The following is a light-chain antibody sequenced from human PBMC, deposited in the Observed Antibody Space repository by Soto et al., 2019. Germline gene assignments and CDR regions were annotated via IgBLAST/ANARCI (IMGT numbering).Light chain of an antibody. Sequence: QSALTQPASVSGSPGQSITISCTGTSSDVGYYNYVSWYQQHAGKAPKLMIYEVSNRPSGVSNRFSGSKSGNTASLTISGLQAEDEADYYCCSYTSSSTYVFGTGTKVTV. J-gene: IGLJ1*01. CDR1: SSDVGYYNY. CDR2: EVS. CDR3: CSYTSSSTYV. V-gene: IGLV2-14*01.